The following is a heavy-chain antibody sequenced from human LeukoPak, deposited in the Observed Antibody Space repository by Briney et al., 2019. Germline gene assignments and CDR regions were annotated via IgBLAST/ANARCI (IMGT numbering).Heavy chain of an antibody. CDR3: VGGWGY. CDR2: INHSGST. CDR1: GGSFSVYC. J-gene: IGHJ4*02. Sequence: SETLSLTCAVYGGSFSVYCRSWIRQPPGKGLEWIGEINHSGSTNYNPSLKSRVTISVDTSKNQFSLKLTSVTAADTAVYYCVGGWGYWGQGTLVTVSS. D-gene: IGHD6-19*01. V-gene: IGHV4-34*01.